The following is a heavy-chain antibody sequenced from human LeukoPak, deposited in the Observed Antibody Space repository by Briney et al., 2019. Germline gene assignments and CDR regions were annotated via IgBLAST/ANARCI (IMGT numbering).Heavy chain of an antibody. CDR2: IYSDNT. V-gene: IGHV3-53*01. Sequence: AGAPLLPSTVSGFTVSSNSMSWVRQAPRERREGGSFIYSDNTYSADSVKGRFTISRDNSKDTLYLQMNSLRAEDTAVYYCARRAGTYSHPYDYWGQGTLVTVAS. D-gene: IGHD6-19*01. J-gene: IGHJ4*02. CDR1: GFTVSSNS. CDR3: ARRAGTYSHPYDY.